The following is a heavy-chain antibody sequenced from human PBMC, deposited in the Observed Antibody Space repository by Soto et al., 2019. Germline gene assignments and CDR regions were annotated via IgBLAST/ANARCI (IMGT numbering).Heavy chain of an antibody. D-gene: IGHD2-21*02. CDR3: AKDHAVVVVTAMNY. J-gene: IGHJ4*02. V-gene: IGHV3-30*18. Sequence: GGSLRLSCAASGFTFSSYGMHWVRQAPGKGLEWVAVISYDGSNKYYADSVKGRFTISRDNSKNTLYLQMNSLRAEDTAVYYCAKDHAVVVVTAMNYWGQGTLVTVSS. CDR1: GFTFSSYG. CDR2: ISYDGSNK.